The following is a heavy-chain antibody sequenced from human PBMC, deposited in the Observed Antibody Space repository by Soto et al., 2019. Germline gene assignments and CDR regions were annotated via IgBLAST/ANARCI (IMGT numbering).Heavy chain of an antibody. V-gene: IGHV1-8*01. CDR1: GYTFTSYD. J-gene: IGHJ6*03. CDR2: MSPNNGNT. CDR3: ARGPTGEPYYYNMDV. Sequence: QVQLVQSGAEVKKPGASVKVSCKASGYTFTSYDINWVRQATGQGLEWMGWMSPNNGNTGYAQKFQGRVSMTRNTSISTAYMELSSLRSEDTAVYYCARGPTGEPYYYNMDVWGKGTTVTVSS.